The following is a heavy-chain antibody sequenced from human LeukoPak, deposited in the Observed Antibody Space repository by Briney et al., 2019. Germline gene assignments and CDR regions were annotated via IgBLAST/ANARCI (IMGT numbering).Heavy chain of an antibody. J-gene: IGHJ3*02. V-gene: IGHV1-18*01. D-gene: IGHD2-15*01. CDR3: ARDEAGVYCSGGSCHSEAFDI. Sequence: GASVKVSCKASGYTFTSYGISWVRQAPGQGLEGMGWISAYNGNTNYAQKLQGRVTMTTDTSTSTAYMELRSPRSDATAVYYCARDEAGVYCSGGSCHSEAFDIWGQGTMVTVSS. CDR2: ISAYNGNT. CDR1: GYTFTSYG.